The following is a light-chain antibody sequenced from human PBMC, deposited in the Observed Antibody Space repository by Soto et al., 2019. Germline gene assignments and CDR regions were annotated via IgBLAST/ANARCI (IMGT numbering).Light chain of an antibody. CDR2: DAY. CDR1: QNIENK. V-gene: IGKV3-15*01. Sequence: ESVITQSPATLTGSPVEIANSYCRGSQNIENKLVWYQQKPGQVPRLLIYDAYTRATGIPARFSGSGSGTEFTLTISSLQPDDFATYYCQHYNSYSEAFGQGTKV. CDR3: QHYNSYSEA. J-gene: IGKJ1*01.